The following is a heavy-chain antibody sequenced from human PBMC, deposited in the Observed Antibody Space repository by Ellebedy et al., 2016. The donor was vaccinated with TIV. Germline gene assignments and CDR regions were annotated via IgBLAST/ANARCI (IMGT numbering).Heavy chain of an antibody. CDR1: GFTFSDYY. J-gene: IGHJ6*02. CDR2: ISSSGSTI. D-gene: IGHD6-13*01. CDR3: AREQQLVEKYYYYYYGMDV. V-gene: IGHV3-11*01. Sequence: GGSLRLXXAASGFTFSDYYMSWIRQAPGKGLEWVSYISSSGSTIYYADSVKGRFTISRDNAKNSLYLQMNSLRAEDTAVYYCAREQQLVEKYYYYYYGMDVWGQGTTVTVSS.